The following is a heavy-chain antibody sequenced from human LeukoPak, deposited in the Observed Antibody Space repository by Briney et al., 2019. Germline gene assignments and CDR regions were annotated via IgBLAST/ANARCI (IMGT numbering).Heavy chain of an antibody. V-gene: IGHV5-51*01. D-gene: IGHD5-24*01. J-gene: IGHJ4*02. CDR3: ARASRDGYNQNFDH. Sequence: GESLKISCKGSGYSFTIYWIAWVRQMPGKGLEWMGIIYPGGSETRYDPSFQGRVTISADRSTSTAYLQWSSLRASDTAMYCCARASRDGYNQNFDHWGQGTLVTVSS. CDR1: GYSFTIYW. CDR2: IYPGGSET.